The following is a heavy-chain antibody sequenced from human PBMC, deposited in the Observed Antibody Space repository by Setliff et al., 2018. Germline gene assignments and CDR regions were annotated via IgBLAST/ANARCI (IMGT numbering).Heavy chain of an antibody. CDR3: ARDISAAVPAAILYY. CDR2: INAGNGNA. V-gene: IGHV1-3*01. D-gene: IGHD2-2*01. J-gene: IGHJ4*02. CDR1: GYTFTINN. Sequence: ASVKVSCKASGYTFTINNLHWVRQAPGQRLEWMGWINAGNGNAKYSQKFQGRVTITRDTSASTAYMELSSLRSEDTAVYYCARDISAAVPAAILYYWGQGTLVTVSS.